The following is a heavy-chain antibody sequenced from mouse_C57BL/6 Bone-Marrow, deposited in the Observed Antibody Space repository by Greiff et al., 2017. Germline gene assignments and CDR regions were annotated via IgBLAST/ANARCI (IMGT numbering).Heavy chain of an antibody. CDR3: AREKIYYYGSSTYYAMDY. D-gene: IGHD1-1*01. CDR2: ILPGSGST. V-gene: IGHV1-9*01. CDR1: GYTFTGYW. J-gene: IGHJ4*01. Sequence: QVQLQQSGAELMKPGASVKLSCKATGYTFTGYWIEWVKQRPGHGLEWIGEILPGSGSTNYNEKFQGKATFTADTSSNTAYMQLSSLTTEDSAIYYCAREKIYYYGSSTYYAMDYWGQGTSVTVSS.